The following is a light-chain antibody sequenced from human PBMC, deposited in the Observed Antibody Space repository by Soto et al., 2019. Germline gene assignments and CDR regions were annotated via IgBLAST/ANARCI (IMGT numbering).Light chain of an antibody. Sequence: ENVMTQSPGTLSLSPGERATLSCRASQSVSSSYFACYQHKPDQAPSLLIYGTSSRTTPIPDRVSGSGSGTDFTLTSRTLETDDFAVYYCQKNGSSPWTFGQGTKVEI. CDR2: GTS. CDR1: QSVSSSY. CDR3: QKNGSSPWT. V-gene: IGKV3-20*01. J-gene: IGKJ1*01.